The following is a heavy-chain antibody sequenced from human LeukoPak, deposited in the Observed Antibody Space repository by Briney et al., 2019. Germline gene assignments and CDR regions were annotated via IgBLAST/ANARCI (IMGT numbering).Heavy chain of an antibody. Sequence: GGSLRLSCAASGFNVRSNYMSWFRQAPGKGLEWASVIYNDGRTYYADSVKGRFIISKDTSRNTVLLQMNNLRADDTAVYYCARDFLGSRLAWGQGTLVTVSS. CDR2: IYNDGRT. CDR1: GFNVRSNY. V-gene: IGHV3-53*01. J-gene: IGHJ4*02. CDR3: ARDFLGSRLA. D-gene: IGHD3-16*01.